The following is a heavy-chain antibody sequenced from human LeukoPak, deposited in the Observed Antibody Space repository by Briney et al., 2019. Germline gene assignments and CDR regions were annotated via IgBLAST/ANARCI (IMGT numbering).Heavy chain of an antibody. CDR2: ISYDGSNK. CDR3: ARGSLYDSSGYYVNYFDY. Sequence: PGGSLRLSCAASGFTFSSYGMHWVRQAPGKGLEWVAVISYDGSNKYYADSVKGRFTISRDNSKNTLYLQMNSLRAEDTAVYYCARGSLYDSSGYYVNYFDYWGQGTLVTVSS. V-gene: IGHV3-30*03. CDR1: GFTFSSYG. J-gene: IGHJ4*01. D-gene: IGHD3-22*01.